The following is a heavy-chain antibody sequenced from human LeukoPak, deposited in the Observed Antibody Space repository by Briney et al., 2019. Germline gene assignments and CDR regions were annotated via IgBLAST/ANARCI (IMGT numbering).Heavy chain of an antibody. CDR3: ARDRGGDYGDYLDGDFDY. Sequence: GASVKVSCKASGYTFTSYYMHWVRQAPGQGLEWMGIINPSGGSTSYAQKFQGRVTMTRDTSTSTVYMELSSLRSEDTAVYYCARDRGGDYGDYLDGDFDYWGQGTLVTVSS. V-gene: IGHV1-46*01. CDR2: INPSGGST. J-gene: IGHJ4*02. D-gene: IGHD4-17*01. CDR1: GYTFTSYY.